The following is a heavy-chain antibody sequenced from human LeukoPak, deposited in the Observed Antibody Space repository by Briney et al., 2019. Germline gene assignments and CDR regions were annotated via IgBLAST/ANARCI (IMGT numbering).Heavy chain of an antibody. CDR2: IYSDGST. J-gene: IGHJ4*02. D-gene: IGHD3-22*01. V-gene: IGHV3-53*01. CDR1: GFTVSTYY. Sequence: GGSLRLSCAASGFTVSTYYMSWVRQAPGKGLEWVSIIYSDGSTYYADSVKGRFTISRDNSKNTVYLQMNSLRAEDTAGYYCARAGDYFGSSGYYTAGVFDYWGQGTLVTVSS. CDR3: ARAGDYFGSSGYYTAGVFDY.